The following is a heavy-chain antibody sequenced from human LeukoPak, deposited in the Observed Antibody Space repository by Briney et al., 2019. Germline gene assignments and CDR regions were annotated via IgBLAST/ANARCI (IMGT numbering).Heavy chain of an antibody. V-gene: IGHV3-74*01. CDR1: GFSLSTYW. CDR3: ARDRLLYYYDSGPTGHFQH. D-gene: IGHD3-22*01. Sequence: GGSLRLSCVASGFSLSTYWMHWVRQAPGKGLVWVSRIDNGGTTTLYADSMRGRFTISRDNAKNSLYLQMSSLRADDTAVYYCARDRLLYYYDSGPTGHFQHWGQGTLVTV. CDR2: IDNGGTTT. J-gene: IGHJ1*01.